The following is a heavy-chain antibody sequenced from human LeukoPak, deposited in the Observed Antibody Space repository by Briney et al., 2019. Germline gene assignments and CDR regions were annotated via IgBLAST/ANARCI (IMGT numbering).Heavy chain of an antibody. CDR2: IDDGRDNT. Sequence: GGSLTLSCPASGFTFLNNAMAWVRQAPGKGVAWVSGIDDGRDNTHYADSVRGRFTISRDSSKDALYLQMNSLRVEDTAVYYRAKDILGWSFDVWGQGTLVTVS. CDR3: AKDILGWSFDV. CDR1: GFTFLNNA. D-gene: IGHD7-27*01. J-gene: IGHJ3*01. V-gene: IGHV3-23*01.